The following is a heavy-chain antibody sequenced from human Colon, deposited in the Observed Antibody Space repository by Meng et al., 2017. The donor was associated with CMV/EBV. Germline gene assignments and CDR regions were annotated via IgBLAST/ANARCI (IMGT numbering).Heavy chain of an antibody. J-gene: IGHJ6*02. CDR3: ARDIGRYCAGGTCYARPYLYDLDV. CDR1: GFTFSSYA. CDR2: ISSNGGST. D-gene: IGHD2-15*01. V-gene: IGHV3-64*02. Sequence: SCAASGFTFSSYAMHWVRQAPGKGLEYVSAISSNGGSTYYADSVKGRFTISRDNSKNTLYLQMGSLRAEDTAVYYCARDIGRYCAGGTCYARPYLYDLDVWGQGTTVTVSS.